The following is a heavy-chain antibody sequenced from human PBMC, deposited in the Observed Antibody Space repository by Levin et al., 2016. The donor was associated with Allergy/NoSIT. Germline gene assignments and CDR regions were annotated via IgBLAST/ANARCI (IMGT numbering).Heavy chain of an antibody. J-gene: IGHJ4*02. Sequence: GESLKISCAASGFTVSSNYMSWVRQAPGKGLEWVSLIYSGGSTYYADSVKGRFTISRDNSKNTLYLQMNSLRAEDTAVYYCARDRFLRFGEYGIDYWGQGTLVTVSS. D-gene: IGHD3-10*01. CDR3: ARDRFLRFGEYGIDY. V-gene: IGHV3-66*02. CDR2: IYSGGST. CDR1: GFTVSSNY.